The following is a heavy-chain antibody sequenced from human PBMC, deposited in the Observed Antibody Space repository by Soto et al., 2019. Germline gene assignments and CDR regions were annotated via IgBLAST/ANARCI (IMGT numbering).Heavy chain of an antibody. CDR2: IYYSGNT. D-gene: IGHD2-15*01. CDR3: ARERADGGKIY. J-gene: IGHJ4*02. V-gene: IGHV4-30-4*02. Sequence: SSDTLSLTCTVSGGSISSGDYYWSWILQPPGKGLEWIGYIYYSGNTYYNPSLKSRVTISVDTSKNQFSLKLSSVTAADTAVYYCARERADGGKIYWGQGTLVTVSS. CDR1: GGSISSGDYY.